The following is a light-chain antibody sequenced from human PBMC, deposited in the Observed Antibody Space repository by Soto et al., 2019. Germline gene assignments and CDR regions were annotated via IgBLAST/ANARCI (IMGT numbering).Light chain of an antibody. CDR2: AAS. J-gene: IGKJ1*01. Sequence: DIQMTQTPSSLSASVGDRVTITCRAIQSISSYLNWYQQKPGKAPKLLLYAASSLQSGVPSRFSGSGSGTDFTLTISSLQPEDFATYYCQQSYSTPRTFGQGTKVDIK. V-gene: IGKV1-39*01. CDR3: QQSYSTPRT. CDR1: QSISSY.